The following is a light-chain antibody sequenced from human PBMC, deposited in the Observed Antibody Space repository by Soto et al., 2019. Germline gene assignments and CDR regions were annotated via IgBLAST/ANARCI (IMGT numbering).Light chain of an antibody. CDR3: SSYTISSTTV. V-gene: IGLV2-14*01. CDR2: EVS. CDR1: SSDIGGYDF. J-gene: IGLJ1*01. Sequence: QSALTQPASVSGSPGPALTISCTGTSSDIGGYDFVSRYRQQPRKAPKLWIYEVSHRPSGVSSRFSASKSGNTASLTISGLQAEDEGDYYCSSYTISSTTVFGTGTKLTVL.